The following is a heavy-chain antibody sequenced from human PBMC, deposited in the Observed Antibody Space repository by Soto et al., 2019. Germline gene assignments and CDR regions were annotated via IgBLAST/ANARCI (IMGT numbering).Heavy chain of an antibody. CDR3: ARTHNYYGMDV. J-gene: IGHJ6*02. V-gene: IGHV4-59*01. Sequence: PSETLSLTCTVSGASISCFYWSWIRKPAGKGLEWIGCIYASGSTNYNPSLKSRVTISVDTSKNQFSLKLSSVTAADTAVYYCARTHNYYGMDVWGQGTTLTVSS. CDR2: IYASGST. CDR1: GASISCFY.